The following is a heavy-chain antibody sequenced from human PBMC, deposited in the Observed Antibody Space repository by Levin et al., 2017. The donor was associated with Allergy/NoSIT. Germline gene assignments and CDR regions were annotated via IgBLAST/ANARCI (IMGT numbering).Heavy chain of an antibody. Sequence: GGSLRLSCAASGFTFSSYGMHWVRQAPGKGLEWVAVIWYDGSNKYYADSVKGRFTISRDNSKNTLYLQMNSLRAEDTAVYYCARDGQEGGSGSPIDYWGQGTLVTVSS. D-gene: IGHD3-16*01. CDR3: ARDGQEGGSGSPIDY. CDR2: IWYDGSNK. V-gene: IGHV3-33*01. J-gene: IGHJ4*02. CDR1: GFTFSSYG.